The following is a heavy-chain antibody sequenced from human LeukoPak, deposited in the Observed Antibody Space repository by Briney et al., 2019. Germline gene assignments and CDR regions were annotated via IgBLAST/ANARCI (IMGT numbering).Heavy chain of an antibody. V-gene: IGHV4-39*01. D-gene: IGHD2-15*01. CDR3: ARHPRGVGVAY. CDR2: IYYSGST. Sequence: PSETLSLTCTVSGGSISSSSYYWGWIRQPPGKGLEWIGSIYYSGSTYYNPSLKSRVTISVDTSKNQFSLKLSSVTAADTAVYYCARHPRGVGVAYWGQGTLVTVSS. J-gene: IGHJ4*02. CDR1: GGSISSSSYY.